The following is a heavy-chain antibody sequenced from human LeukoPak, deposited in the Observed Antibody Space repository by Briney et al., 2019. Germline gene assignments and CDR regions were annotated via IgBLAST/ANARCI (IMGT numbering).Heavy chain of an antibody. V-gene: IGHV5-51*01. CDR1: GYSFTSYW. Sequence: GESLKISGKGSGYSFTSYWIGWVGQMHAKGLEWMGIICPGDFVTRFRPSFQGQVTISADNSISTAYLQWSSLKASDTAMYHCARQKGYDILTGYYSDYWGQGTLVTVSS. J-gene: IGHJ4*02. CDR3: ARQKGYDILTGYYSDY. CDR2: ICPGDFVT. D-gene: IGHD3-9*01.